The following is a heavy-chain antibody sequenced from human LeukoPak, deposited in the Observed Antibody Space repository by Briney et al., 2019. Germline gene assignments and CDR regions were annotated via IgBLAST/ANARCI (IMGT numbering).Heavy chain of an antibody. CDR2: MSSTSSYI. CDR1: GFTFSSYT. J-gene: IGHJ4*02. Sequence: AGSLSLSCAAAGFTFSSYTLNWVRQAPGKGLEWVSSMSSTSSYISYADSVNGLTTTSRDNAKNSLYLQMNSLRVEDTAVYYCARVRLGEISLNDYGDGGSLATVSS. D-gene: IGHD3-16*02. CDR3: ARVRLGEISLNDY. V-gene: IGHV3-21*01.